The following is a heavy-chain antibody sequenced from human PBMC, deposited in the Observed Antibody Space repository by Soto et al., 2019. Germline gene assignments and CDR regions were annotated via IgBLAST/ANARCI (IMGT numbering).Heavy chain of an antibody. CDR1: GYTFTSYG. Sequence: GASVKVSCKASGYTFTSYGISWVRQALGQGLEWMGWISAYNGNTNYAQKLQGRVTMTTDTSTSTAYMELRSLRSDDTAVYYCARTGCSSTSCYFGMDVWGQGTTVTVSS. J-gene: IGHJ6*02. CDR3: ARTGCSSTSCYFGMDV. V-gene: IGHV1-18*04. CDR2: ISAYNGNT. D-gene: IGHD2-2*01.